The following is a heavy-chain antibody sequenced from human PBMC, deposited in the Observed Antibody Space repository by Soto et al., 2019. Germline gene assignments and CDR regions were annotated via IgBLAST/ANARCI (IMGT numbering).Heavy chain of an antibody. CDR3: ARASGMGVGTTSY. J-gene: IGHJ4*02. CDR2: VSAYNGKS. V-gene: IGHV1-18*01. CDR1: GYIFSNYG. D-gene: IGHD1-26*01. Sequence: ASVKVSCKASGYIFSNYGISWMRQVPGQGLEWMGWVSAYNGKSNYTQKFQGRVTMTTDTATNTAYMELRSLRSDDTAVYYCARASGMGVGTTSYWGQGTLVTVS.